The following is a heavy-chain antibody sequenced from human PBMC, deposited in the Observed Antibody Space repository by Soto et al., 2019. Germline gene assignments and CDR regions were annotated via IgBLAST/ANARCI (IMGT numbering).Heavy chain of an antibody. J-gene: IGHJ4*02. CDR2: VYYNGRT. CDR1: GGSISSTSYH. D-gene: IGHD6-19*01. V-gene: IGHV4-39*01. CDR3: ARLYSSGWFDY. Sequence: QVQLQESGPGLVKPSETLYLTCTVSGGSISSTSYHWGWIRQSPRKGLEWIGTVYYNGRTYYNPSLKSRVTIAGDTSKNQFSLRLSSVTAADTAVYYCARLYSSGWFDYWGQGTLATVSS.